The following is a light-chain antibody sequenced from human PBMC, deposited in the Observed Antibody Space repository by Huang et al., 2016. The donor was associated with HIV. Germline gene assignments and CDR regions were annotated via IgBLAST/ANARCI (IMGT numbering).Light chain of an antibody. CDR2: AAS. CDR1: QSLSHSF. J-gene: IGKJ2*01. CDR3: HQYGTSPYT. V-gene: IGKV3-20*01. Sequence: EVLLTQSPGTLSSSPGERVTVSCRASQSLSHSFVAWYQQRPGQAPRLLIYAASTRASGIPDRFSGSGSGTDITLTINRLEPSDVALYYCHQYGTSPYTFGPGTNLDVK.